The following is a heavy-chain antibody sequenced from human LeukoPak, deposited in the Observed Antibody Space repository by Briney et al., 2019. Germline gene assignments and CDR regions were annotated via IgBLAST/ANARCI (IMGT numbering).Heavy chain of an antibody. J-gene: IGHJ4*02. CDR2: IYYSGST. V-gene: IGHV4-39*01. CDR1: GGSISSSSYY. CDR3: ARSDIWGSYRFLDY. D-gene: IGHD3-16*02. Sequence: SETLSLTCTVSGGSISSSSYYWGWIRQPPGKGLEWIGSIYYSGSTYYNPSLKSRVTISVDTSKNQVSLKLSSVTAADTAVYYCARSDIWGSYRFLDYWGQGALVTVSS.